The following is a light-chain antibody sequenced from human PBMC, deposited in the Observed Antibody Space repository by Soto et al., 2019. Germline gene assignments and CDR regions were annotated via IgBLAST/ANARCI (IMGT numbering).Light chain of an antibody. Sequence: AIRMTQSPSSLSASPGDRVTITCRASQDISSYLAWYQQKPGKAPNLLIYVASTLQSGVPSRFSGSGSGTDFTLTISRLQPEDFATYYCQQYYEFPLTFGGGTKVQIK. CDR3: QQYYEFPLT. J-gene: IGKJ4*01. V-gene: IGKV1-8*01. CDR2: VAS. CDR1: QDISSY.